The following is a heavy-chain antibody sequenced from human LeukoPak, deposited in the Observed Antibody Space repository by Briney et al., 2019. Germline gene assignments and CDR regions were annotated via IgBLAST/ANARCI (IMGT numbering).Heavy chain of an antibody. Sequence: ASVKVSCKASGYTFTGYYMHWVRQAPGQGLEWMGWINPNSGGTNYAQKFQGRVTMTRDTSISTAYMELSRLRSDDTAVYYCATASGYSYGLGGDFDYWGQGTLVTVSS. CDR1: GYTFTGYY. J-gene: IGHJ4*02. V-gene: IGHV1-2*02. CDR2: INPNSGGT. CDR3: ATASGYSYGLGGDFDY. D-gene: IGHD5-18*01.